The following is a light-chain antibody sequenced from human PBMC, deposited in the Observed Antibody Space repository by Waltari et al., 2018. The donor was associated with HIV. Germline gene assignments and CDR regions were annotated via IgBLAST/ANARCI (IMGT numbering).Light chain of an antibody. CDR3: QQGDSFPHT. CDR1: RDISTS. J-gene: IGKJ4*01. CDR2: SAF. V-gene: IGKV1-12*01. Sequence: DIQMAQSPFNVSAFVGGKVTLTCRASRDISTSLAWYQVKPGRVPNLLIYSAFQLETGVPSRFGGAGSGTEFTLTITSLQPEDFATYYCQQGDSFPHTFGGGTRVDMK.